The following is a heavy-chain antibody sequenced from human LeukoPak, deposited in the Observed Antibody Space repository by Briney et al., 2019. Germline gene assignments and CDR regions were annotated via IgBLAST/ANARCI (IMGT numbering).Heavy chain of an antibody. D-gene: IGHD1-1*01. CDR1: GGSFDSKY. Sequence: SETLSLTCSVAGGSFDSKYWSWVRQPPGKGLEWIGYIYTGGSTNFNPSLRSRVAMSIDTSKNQFSLKGYSVTAADTAVYYCANCIRNVHYYMDVWGKGTTVSVSS. CDR2: IYTGGST. CDR3: ANCIRNVHYYMDV. J-gene: IGHJ6*03. V-gene: IGHV4-4*09.